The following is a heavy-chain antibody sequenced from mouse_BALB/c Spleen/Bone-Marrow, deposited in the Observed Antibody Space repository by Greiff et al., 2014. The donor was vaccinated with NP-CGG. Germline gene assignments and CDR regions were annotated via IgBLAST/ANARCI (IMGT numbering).Heavy chain of an antibody. Sequence: EVKLEESGGGLVKPGGSLKLSCAASGFAFSSYDMSWVRQTPEKRLEWVAYISHGGGTTYYSDTVKGRFTISRDNAKNTLYLQMSSLNSEDTAIYYCTRHCGYYTYYYAMDYWGQGTSVTVSS. J-gene: IGHJ4*01. V-gene: IGHV5-12-1*01. CDR1: GFAFSSYD. CDR2: ISHGGGTT. CDR3: TRHCGYYTYYYAMDY. D-gene: IGHD2-3*01.